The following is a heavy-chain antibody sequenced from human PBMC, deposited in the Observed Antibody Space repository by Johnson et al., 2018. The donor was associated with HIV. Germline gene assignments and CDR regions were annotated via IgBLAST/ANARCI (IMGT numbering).Heavy chain of an antibody. D-gene: IGHD6-19*01. CDR1: GFSFSKYW. CDR2: IKSDGSST. Sequence: VQLVESGGGLVQPGGSLRLSCVVSGFSFSKYWMEWVRQAPGKGLVWVSRIKSDGSSTTYADSVKGRFTISRDNDKNTLYVEMKSLRAVDTAVYYCASKQWLANISSDAFDIWGQGTMVTVSS. J-gene: IGHJ3*02. CDR3: ASKQWLANISSDAFDI. V-gene: IGHV3-74*01.